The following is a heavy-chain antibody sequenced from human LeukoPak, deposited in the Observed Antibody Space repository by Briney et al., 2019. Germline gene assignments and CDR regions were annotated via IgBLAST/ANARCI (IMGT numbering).Heavy chain of an antibody. CDR3: AKDNPGN. CDR2: IRHDGGSK. CDR1: GFSFGNYG. V-gene: IGHV3-30*02. D-gene: IGHD1-14*01. J-gene: IGHJ4*02. Sequence: GGSLRLSCAASGFSFGNYGMHWVRQAPGRGLEWLAFIRHDGGSKYYADSVKGRFTISRDNSRNTLYLQMNSLRAEDTAFYYCAKDNPGNWGQGTLVTVSS.